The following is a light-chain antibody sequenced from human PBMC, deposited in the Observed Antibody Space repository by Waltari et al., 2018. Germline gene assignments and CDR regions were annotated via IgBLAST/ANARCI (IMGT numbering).Light chain of an antibody. CDR1: LSISTY. CDR3: QHYESLPVT. V-gene: IGKV3-20*01. J-gene: IGKJ1*01. Sequence: EIVLTQPPGTLSLSRGERATPSCRASLSISTYLARYQQKPGQAPRLLIFHASSRAAGIPDRFSGSGSGTDFSLTISRLEPEDFAVYYCQHYESLPVTFGQGTKVEIK. CDR2: HAS.